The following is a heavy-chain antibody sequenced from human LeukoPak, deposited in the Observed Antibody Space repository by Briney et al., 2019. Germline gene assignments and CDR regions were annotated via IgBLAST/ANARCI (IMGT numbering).Heavy chain of an antibody. Sequence: PSETLSLTCAVYGGPFSGYYWSWIRQPPGKGLEWIGEINHSGSTNYNPSLKSRVTISVDTSKNQFSLKLSSVTAADTAVYYCAMRPSGWYRVYFDLWGRFTLVHVYS. D-gene: IGHD6-19*01. CDR1: GGPFSGYY. V-gene: IGHV4-34*01. J-gene: IGHJ2*01. CDR2: INHSGST. CDR3: AMRPSGWYRVYFDL.